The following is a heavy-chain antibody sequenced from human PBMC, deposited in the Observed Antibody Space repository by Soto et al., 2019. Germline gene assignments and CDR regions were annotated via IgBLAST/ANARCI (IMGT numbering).Heavy chain of an antibody. CDR1: GGFISSSSYY. Sequence: QLQLQESGPGLVKPSETLSLTCSVSGGFISSSSYYWGWIRQPPGKGLEWSGSIYYSGSTYYNPSLKTRVTISADTSKNRFSLKLNSVTASDTAVYYCASLDHYDISGIMGPDYWGQGTLVTVSS. CDR2: IYYSGST. V-gene: IGHV4-39*01. J-gene: IGHJ4*02. CDR3: ASLDHYDISGIMGPDY. D-gene: IGHD3-22*01.